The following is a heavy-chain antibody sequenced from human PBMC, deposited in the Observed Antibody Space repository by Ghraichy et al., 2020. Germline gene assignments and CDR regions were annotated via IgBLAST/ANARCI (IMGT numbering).Heavy chain of an antibody. CDR2: IYYSGST. Sequence: ESLNISCTVSGGSISSYYWSWIRQPPGKGLEWIGYIYYSGSTNYNPSLKSRVTISVDTSKNQFSLKLSSVTAADTAVYYCARDSGIAAAGAVDGMDVWGQGTTVTVSS. CDR1: GGSISSYY. V-gene: IGHV4-59*01. J-gene: IGHJ6*02. CDR3: ARDSGIAAAGAVDGMDV. D-gene: IGHD6-13*01.